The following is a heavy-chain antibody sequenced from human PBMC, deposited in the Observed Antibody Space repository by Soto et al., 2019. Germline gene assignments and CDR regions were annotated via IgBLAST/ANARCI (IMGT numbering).Heavy chain of an antibody. CDR1: SSF. D-gene: IGHD6-19*01. J-gene: IGHJ4*02. Sequence: PGGSLRLSCVASSSFMGWIRQAPGKGLGWVANINQDGGVTYYVDSVEGRFTISRDNTKDSLYLQMNSLRGEDTAIYYCARYYRGSGRYFFDYWGQGTPVTVSS. CDR3: ARYYRGSGRYFFDY. V-gene: IGHV3-7*03. CDR2: INQDGGVT.